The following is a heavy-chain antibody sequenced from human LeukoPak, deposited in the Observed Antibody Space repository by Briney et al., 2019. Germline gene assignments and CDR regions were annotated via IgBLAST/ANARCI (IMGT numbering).Heavy chain of an antibody. CDR1: GFTFSSYS. D-gene: IGHD1-26*01. Sequence: KSGGSLRLSCAASGFTFSSYSMNWVRQAPGKGLEWVSYIGISSSTIDYADSVKGRFTISRDNAKNSLYLQMNSLRAEDTAVYYCARDSGYAFDIWGQGTMVTVSS. CDR2: IGISSSTI. CDR3: ARDSGYAFDI. V-gene: IGHV3-48*01. J-gene: IGHJ3*02.